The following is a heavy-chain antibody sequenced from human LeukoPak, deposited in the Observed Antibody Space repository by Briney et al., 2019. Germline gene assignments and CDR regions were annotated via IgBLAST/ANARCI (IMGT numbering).Heavy chain of an antibody. Sequence: GGSLRLSCAASGFTFSSYEMNWVRQAPGKGLEWVALISFDGRNKYYGDSVKGRFTISRDTSKNTLYLQMNSLRAEDTAVYYCARDFSVLVAARYLDYWGQGTLVTVSS. CDR1: GFTFSSYE. V-gene: IGHV3-30*04. J-gene: IGHJ4*02. D-gene: IGHD2-15*01. CDR2: ISFDGRNK. CDR3: ARDFSVLVAARYLDY.